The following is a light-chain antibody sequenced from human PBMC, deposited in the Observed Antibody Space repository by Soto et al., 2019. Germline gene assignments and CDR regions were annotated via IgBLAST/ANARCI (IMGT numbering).Light chain of an antibody. V-gene: IGLV2-8*01. Sequence: QSALTRPPSASGSPGQSVTISCTGTSSDVGGYNYVSWYQQHPGKAPKLMIYEVSKRPSGVPDRFSGSKSGNTAALTVSGLQAEDEADYYCSSYVGTNSYVFGTGTEVTVL. CDR3: SSYVGTNSYV. J-gene: IGLJ1*01. CDR1: SSDVGGYNY. CDR2: EVS.